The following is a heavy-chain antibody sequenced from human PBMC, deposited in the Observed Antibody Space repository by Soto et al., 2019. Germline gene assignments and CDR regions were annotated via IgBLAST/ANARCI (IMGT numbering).Heavy chain of an antibody. CDR3: AKRATAIAHHCDY. J-gene: IGHJ4*02. Sequence: EVQLLESGGGLVQPGGSLRLSCSASGFTFSNYVMNWVRQAPGKGLEWVSAISDSGGSKYYADSVKGRFSISRDNSKNTLYLQMNSLRAEDTAIYYCAKRATAIAHHCDYWGQGTLVTVSS. D-gene: IGHD6-25*01. CDR2: ISDSGGSK. V-gene: IGHV3-23*01. CDR1: GFTFSNYV.